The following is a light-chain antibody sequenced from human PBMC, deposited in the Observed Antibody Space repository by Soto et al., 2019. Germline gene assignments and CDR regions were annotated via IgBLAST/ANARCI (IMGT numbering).Light chain of an antibody. V-gene: IGLV2-18*02. CDR1: SSDVGSYNR. Sequence: QSALTQPPSVSGSPGQSVTISCTGTSSDVGSYNRVSWYQQPPGTAPKLMIYEVINRPSGVPDRFSGSKSGNTASLTISGLQAEDEADYSCSSYTSSSTSVVFGGGTKLTVL. J-gene: IGLJ2*01. CDR3: SSYTSSSTSVV. CDR2: EVI.